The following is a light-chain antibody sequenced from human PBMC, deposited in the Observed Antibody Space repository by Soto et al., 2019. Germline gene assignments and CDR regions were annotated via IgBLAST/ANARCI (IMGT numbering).Light chain of an antibody. Sequence: EIVLTQSPGTLSLSPGERATLSCRASQSVSSSCLAWYQQKPGQAPRLLIYGASSRATGIADRFSGSGSGTDFTLTISRLEPEDFAVYYCQQYGSSITFGQGTRLEIK. J-gene: IGKJ5*01. CDR3: QQYGSSIT. CDR1: QSVSSSC. CDR2: GAS. V-gene: IGKV3-20*01.